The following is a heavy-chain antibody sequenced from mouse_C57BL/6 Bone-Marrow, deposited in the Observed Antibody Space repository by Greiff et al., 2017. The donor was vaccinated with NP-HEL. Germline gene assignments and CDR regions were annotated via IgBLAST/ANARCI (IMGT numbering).Heavy chain of an antibody. CDR3: AKRGTTVVKDWYFDV. J-gene: IGHJ1*03. V-gene: IGHV2-9*01. CDR2: IWGGGST. Sequence: VKLVESGPGLVAPSQSLSITCTVSGFSLTSYGVDWVRQPPGKGLECLGVIWGGGSTNYNSALMSRLSISKDNSKSQVFLKMNSLQTDDTAMYYCAKRGTTVVKDWYFDVWGTGTTVTVSS. CDR1: GFSLTSYG. D-gene: IGHD1-1*01.